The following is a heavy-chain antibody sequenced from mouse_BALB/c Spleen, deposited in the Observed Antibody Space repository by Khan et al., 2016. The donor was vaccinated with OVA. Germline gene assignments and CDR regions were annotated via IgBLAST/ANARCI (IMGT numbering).Heavy chain of an antibody. CDR1: GYTFTSYW. Sequence: QVQLQQPGTELVRPGTSVKLSCKASGYTFTSYWMNWIKQRPEQGLEWIGRIDPYDSETHYNQKFKDKATLTVDKSSNTAYMQLPSLPSEDSAVYYCGRNPCAYWGKGTLVTVSA. CDR2: IDPYDSET. CDR3: GRNPCAY. J-gene: IGHJ3*01. V-gene: IGHV1-52*01.